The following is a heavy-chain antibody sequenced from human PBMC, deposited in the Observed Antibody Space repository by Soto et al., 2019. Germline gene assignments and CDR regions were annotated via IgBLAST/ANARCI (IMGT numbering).Heavy chain of an antibody. CDR1: GATIATYD. Sequence: SEPMSLTCTVSGATIATYDWSWIRKQTGKGLEWIGYISYSGSTDYNPSLKSRVTISFDASKNQISLQVRSATAADAAVYYCARDLKEYCSDGKCNWFDPWGQGTLVTVSS. V-gene: IGHV4-59*01. CDR2: ISYSGST. D-gene: IGHD2-15*01. CDR3: ARDLKEYCSDGKCNWFDP. J-gene: IGHJ5*02.